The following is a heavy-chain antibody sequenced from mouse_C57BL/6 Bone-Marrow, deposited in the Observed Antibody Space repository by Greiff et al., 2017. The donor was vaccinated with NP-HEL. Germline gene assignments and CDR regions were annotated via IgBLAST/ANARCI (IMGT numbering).Heavy chain of an antibody. J-gene: IGHJ3*01. D-gene: IGHD3-2*02. CDR1: GYTFTSYG. CDR3: ARGATAQASFAY. V-gene: IGHV1-81*01. CDR2: IYPRSGNT. Sequence: QVQLKQSGAELARPGASVKLSCKASGYTFTSYGISWVKQRTGQGLEWIGEIYPRSGNTYYNEKFKGKATLTADKSSSTAYMELRSLTSEDSAVYFCARGATAQASFAYWGQGTLVTVSA.